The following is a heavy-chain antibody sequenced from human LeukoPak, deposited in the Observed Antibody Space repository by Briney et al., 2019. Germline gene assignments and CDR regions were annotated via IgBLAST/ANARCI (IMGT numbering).Heavy chain of an antibody. CDR3: AREAFGSGSYPY. CDR1: GFTFSSYS. J-gene: IGHJ4*01. CDR2: ISSSSSTI. D-gene: IGHD3-10*01. Sequence: PGGSLRLSCAASGFTFSSYSMNWVRQAPGKGLEWVSYISSSSSTIYYADSVEGRFTISRDNAKNSLYLQMNSLRAEDTAVYYCAREAFGSGSYPYWGQEPWSPSPQ. V-gene: IGHV3-48*04.